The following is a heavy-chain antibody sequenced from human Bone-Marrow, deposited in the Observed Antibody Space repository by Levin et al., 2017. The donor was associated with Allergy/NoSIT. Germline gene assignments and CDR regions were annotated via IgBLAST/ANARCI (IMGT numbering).Heavy chain of an antibody. D-gene: IGHD3-22*01. J-gene: IGHJ4*01. Sequence: SCAASGFTFSGYAMHWVRQAPGKGLEWVAFISYDGSKTYYPDSVKGRFTISRDNPKNTLYLQMNSLKVEDTAVYYCAKDGLSYYDSLGYYPGLQRGFDYWGQGNLVTVSS. CDR3: AKDGLSYYDSLGYYPGLQRGFDY. CDR1: GFTFSGYA. CDR2: ISYDGSKT. V-gene: IGHV3-30*18.